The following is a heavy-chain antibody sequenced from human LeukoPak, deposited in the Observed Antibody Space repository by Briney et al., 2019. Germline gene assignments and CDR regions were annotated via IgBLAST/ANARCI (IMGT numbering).Heavy chain of an antibody. CDR1: GFTFSSYW. Sequence: GGSLRLSCAASGFTFSSYWMSWVRQAPGKGLEWVANIKQDGSEKYYVDSVKGRFTISRDNAKNSLYLQMNSLRAEDTAVYYCARVSDDYGDPNWFDPWGQGTLVTVSS. CDR3: ARVSDDYGDPNWFDP. V-gene: IGHV3-7*01. D-gene: IGHD4-17*01. CDR2: IKQDGSEK. J-gene: IGHJ5*02.